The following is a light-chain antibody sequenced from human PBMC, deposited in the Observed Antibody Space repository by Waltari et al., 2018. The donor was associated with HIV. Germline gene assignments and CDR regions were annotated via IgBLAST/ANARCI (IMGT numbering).Light chain of an antibody. CDR3: GTWDSSLSGGV. CDR1: SSNIGNNY. CDR2: DSN. J-gene: IGLJ1*01. Sequence: QSVLTQPPSVSAAPGQKVTISCSGSSSNIGNNYVSWYQQLPGTAPKLLIYDSNKRPPEIPDRFSGSKSGTSATLGITGLQTGDEADYYCGTWDSSLSGGVFGTGTKVTVL. V-gene: IGLV1-51*01.